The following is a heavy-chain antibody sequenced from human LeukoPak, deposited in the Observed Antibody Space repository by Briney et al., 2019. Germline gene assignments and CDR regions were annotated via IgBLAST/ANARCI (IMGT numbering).Heavy chain of an antibody. V-gene: IGHV4-31*03. Sequence: PSQILSLTCTVSGGSISSGGYYWSWIRQHPGKGLEWIGYIYYSGSTYYNPSLKSRVPISVDTSKNQFSLKLSSVTAAGTAVYYCARGAVVTPLGYWGQGTLVTVSS. D-gene: IGHD4-23*01. J-gene: IGHJ4*02. CDR3: ARGAVVTPLGY. CDR2: IYYSGST. CDR1: GGSISSGGYY.